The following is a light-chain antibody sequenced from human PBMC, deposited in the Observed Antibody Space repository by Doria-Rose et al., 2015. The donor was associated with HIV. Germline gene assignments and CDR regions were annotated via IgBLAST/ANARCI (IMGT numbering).Light chain of an antibody. V-gene: IGKV3-20*01. J-gene: IGKJ1*01. Sequence: LTQSPGTLSLSPGERATLSCRASQSFSSTYLAWYQQKPGQAPSLLIYDGSTRDTGIPDKFSASGSGTDSTLTINRLEPEDFALYYCHQYGTSWTFGQGTKVEI. CDR2: DGS. CDR1: QSFSSTY. CDR3: HQYGTSWT.